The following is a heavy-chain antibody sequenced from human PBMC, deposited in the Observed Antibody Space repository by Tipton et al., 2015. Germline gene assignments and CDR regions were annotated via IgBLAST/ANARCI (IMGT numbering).Heavy chain of an antibody. J-gene: IGHJ6*02. Sequence: TLSLTCTVSGVSISLYYWSWIRPPPGKGLEWIGYIYYSGSTTYNPSLKTRVTMSVDTAKNQFSLNLMSLTTADTAAYYCARDVSMDVWGQGTTVTVSS. CDR3: ARDVSMDV. V-gene: IGHV4-59*01. CDR2: IYYSGST. CDR1: GVSISLYY.